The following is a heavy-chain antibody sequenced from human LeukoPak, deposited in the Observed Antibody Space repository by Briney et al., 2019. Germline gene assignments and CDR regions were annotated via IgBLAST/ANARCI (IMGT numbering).Heavy chain of an antibody. D-gene: IGHD2-15*01. Sequence: SETLSLTCTVSGGSISSSRYYWGWIRQPPGKGLEWIASIYYGGSTYYNPSLRSRVTISVDTSKNQFSLNLYSVTAADTAVYYCARHESGYCSGGSCYSIDYWGQGTLVTVSS. J-gene: IGHJ4*02. V-gene: IGHV4-39*01. CDR2: IYYGGST. CDR3: ARHESGYCSGGSCYSIDY. CDR1: GGSISSSRYY.